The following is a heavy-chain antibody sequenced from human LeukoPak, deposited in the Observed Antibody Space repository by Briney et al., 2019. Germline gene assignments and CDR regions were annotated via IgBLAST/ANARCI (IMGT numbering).Heavy chain of an antibody. CDR3: ARDAIVRSNHDAFDI. D-gene: IGHD2/OR15-2a*01. Sequence: SETLSLTCTVSGGSISSGSYYWSWIRQPAGKGLEWIGSIYYSGSTYYNPSLKSRVTMSVDTSKNQFSLKLSSVTAADTAVYYCARDAIVRSNHDAFDIWGQGTMVTVSS. CDR1: GGSISSGSYY. V-gene: IGHV4-39*07. J-gene: IGHJ3*02. CDR2: IYYSGST.